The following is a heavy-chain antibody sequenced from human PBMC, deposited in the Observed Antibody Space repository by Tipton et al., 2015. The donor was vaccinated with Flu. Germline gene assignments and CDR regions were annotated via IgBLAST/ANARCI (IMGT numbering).Heavy chain of an antibody. D-gene: IGHD7-27*01. CDR2: ISSSGNTI. J-gene: IGHJ4*02. Sequence: VQLVQSGGGLVQPGGSLRLSCAASGFTFSSYEMNWVRQAPGKGLEWLSYISSSGNTISYADSVRGRFTISRDNTKKSLYLQLNSLRAEDTANYYCATLTGDDYWGQGIMVTVSS. V-gene: IGHV3-48*03. CDR1: GFTFSSYE. CDR3: ATLTGDDY.